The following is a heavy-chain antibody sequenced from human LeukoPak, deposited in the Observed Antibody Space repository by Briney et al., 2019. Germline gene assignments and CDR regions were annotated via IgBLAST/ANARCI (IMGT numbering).Heavy chain of an antibody. Sequence: ASVKVSCKASGYTFTSYGISWVRQAPGQGLERMGWISAYNGNTNYAQKLQGRVTMTTDTSTSTAYMELRSLRSDDTAVYYCARERPHDYSNCGGDYWGQGTLVTVSS. CDR1: GYTFTSYG. CDR3: ARERPHDYSNCGGDY. CDR2: ISAYNGNT. V-gene: IGHV1-18*01. J-gene: IGHJ4*02. D-gene: IGHD4-11*01.